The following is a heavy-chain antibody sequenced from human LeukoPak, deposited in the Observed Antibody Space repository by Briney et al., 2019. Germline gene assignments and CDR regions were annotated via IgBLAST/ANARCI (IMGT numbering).Heavy chain of an antibody. CDR1: GGSFSGYC. CDR3: ASGRRYDAFDI. V-gene: IGHV4-34*01. D-gene: IGHD1-1*01. CDR2: INHSGST. Sequence: PSETLSLTCAVYGGSFSGYCWSWLRQPPGKGLEWIGEINHSGSTNYNPSLKSRVTISVDTSKNQFSLKLSSVTAADTAVYYCASGRRYDAFDIWGQGTMVTVSS. J-gene: IGHJ3*02.